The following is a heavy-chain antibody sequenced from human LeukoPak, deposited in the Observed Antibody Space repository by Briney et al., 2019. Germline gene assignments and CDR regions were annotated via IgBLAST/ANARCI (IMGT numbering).Heavy chain of an antibody. J-gene: IGHJ6*03. CDR1: GGTFSSYA. CDR3: AREIMVRVQPNPYYYYYMDV. CDR2: IIPIFGTA. Sequence: SVKVSCKASGGTFSSYAISWVRQAPGQGLEWMGGIIPIFGTANYAQKFQGRVTITADKSTSTAYMELSSLRSEDTAVYYCAREIMVRVQPNPYYYYYMDVWGKGTTVTVSS. V-gene: IGHV1-69*06. D-gene: IGHD3-10*01.